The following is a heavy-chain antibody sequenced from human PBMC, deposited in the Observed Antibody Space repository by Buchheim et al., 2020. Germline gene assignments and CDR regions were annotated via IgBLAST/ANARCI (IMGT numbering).Heavy chain of an antibody. V-gene: IGHV3-74*01. D-gene: IGHD3-3*01. CDR3: ARDVGPNYDFWSGYSGGWFDP. CDR2: INSDGSST. J-gene: IGHJ5*02. Sequence: EVQLVESGGGLVQPGGSLRLSCAASGFTFSSYWMHWVRQAPGKGLVWVSRINSDGSSTSYADSVKGRFTISRDNAKNTLYLQMNSLRAKDTAVYYCARDVGPNYDFWSGYSGGWFDPWGQGTL. CDR1: GFTFSSYW.